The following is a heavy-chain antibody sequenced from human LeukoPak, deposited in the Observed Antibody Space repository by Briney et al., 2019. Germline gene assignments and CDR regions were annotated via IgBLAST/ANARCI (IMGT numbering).Heavy chain of an antibody. V-gene: IGHV3-72*01. CDR2: SGSKATSYTT. D-gene: IGHD3-22*01. Sequence: GGSLRLSCAASGFIFSDHFMTWVRQAPGKGLEWVGRSGSKATSYTTEYAPSVKGRVTISRDGSKNSLYLQVNSLKTEDTAVYYCARSPASDSTYFDYWGQGTLVTVSS. CDR3: ARSPASDSTYFDY. J-gene: IGHJ4*02. CDR1: GFIFSDHF.